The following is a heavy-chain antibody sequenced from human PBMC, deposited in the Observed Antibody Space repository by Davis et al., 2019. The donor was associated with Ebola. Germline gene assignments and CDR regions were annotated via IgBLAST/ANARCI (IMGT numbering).Heavy chain of an antibody. CDR3: VRASSGSYYSVFDN. V-gene: IGHV3-48*02. J-gene: IGHJ4*02. D-gene: IGHD1-26*01. CDR2: ISRSGGTT. CDR1: GFTFTANS. Sequence: PGGSLTLSCITSGFTFTANSMNWVRQAPGKGLEWISYISRSGGTTYYADFVQGRFTISRDTAKKSLYLQMNSLRDEDTAVYYCVRASSGSYYSVFDNWGQGSLVTVTS.